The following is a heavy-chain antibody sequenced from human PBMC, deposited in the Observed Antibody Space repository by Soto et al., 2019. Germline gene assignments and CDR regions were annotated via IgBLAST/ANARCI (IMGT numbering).Heavy chain of an antibody. CDR3: TTHYYGSGSYSYYFDY. CDR2: IKSKTDGGTT. CDR1: GFTFSNAW. D-gene: IGHD3-10*01. V-gene: IGHV3-15*01. Sequence: LRLSCAASGFTFSNAWMSWVRQAPGKGLEWVGRIKSKTDGGTTDYAAPVKGRFTISRDDSKNTLYLQMNSLKTEDTAVYYCTTHYYGSGSYSYYFDYWGQGTLVTVS. J-gene: IGHJ4*02.